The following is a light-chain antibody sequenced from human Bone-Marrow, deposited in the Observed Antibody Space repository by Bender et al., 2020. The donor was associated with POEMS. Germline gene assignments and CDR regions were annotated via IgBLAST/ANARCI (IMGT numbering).Light chain of an antibody. Sequence: QSALTQPASVSGSPGQSITISCTGTTTDVGAYIYVSWFQQHPGKAPKLMIYDVSDRPSGVSNRFSGSKSGNTASLTISGLQPEDEADYYCCSYTSSTTLVFGGGTKVTVL. J-gene: IGLJ2*01. CDR1: TTDVGAYIY. CDR2: DVS. V-gene: IGLV2-14*01. CDR3: CSYTSSTTLV.